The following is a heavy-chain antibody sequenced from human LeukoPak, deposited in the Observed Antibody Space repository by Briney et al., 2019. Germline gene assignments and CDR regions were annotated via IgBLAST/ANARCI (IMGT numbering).Heavy chain of an antibody. Sequence: SETLSLTCTVSGYSISSGYDWGWIRQPPGKGLEWIGYIYYSGSTNYNPSLKSRVTISVDTSKNQFSLKLSSVTAADTAVYYCASWRAGGSYYFDYWGQGTLVTVSS. CDR1: GYSISSGYD. J-gene: IGHJ4*02. CDR3: ASWRAGGSYYFDY. CDR2: IYYSGST. D-gene: IGHD1-26*01. V-gene: IGHV4-59*01.